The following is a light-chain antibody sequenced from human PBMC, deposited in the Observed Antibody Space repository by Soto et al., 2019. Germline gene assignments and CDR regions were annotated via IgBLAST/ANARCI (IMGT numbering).Light chain of an antibody. V-gene: IGKV3-20*01. CDR1: QSVVSDY. J-gene: IGKJ2*01. CDR2: GAS. Sequence: EIVLTQSPDTLSLSPGEGVTLSCRASQSVVSDYVAWYQQKPGQAPRLLIYGASIGGTGLPARFSGSGSGTDFTLTISRLEPEDFAVYYCQQYGGAPYTFGPGT. CDR3: QQYGGAPYT.